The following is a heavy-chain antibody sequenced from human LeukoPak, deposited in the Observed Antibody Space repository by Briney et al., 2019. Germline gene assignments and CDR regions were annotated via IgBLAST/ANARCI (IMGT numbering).Heavy chain of an antibody. CDR3: ASQRLSNYVFHNWFGP. V-gene: IGHV1-69*05. CDR2: IIPIFGTA. J-gene: IGHJ5*02. CDR1: GGTFSSYA. Sequence: SVKVSCKASGGTFSSYAISWVRQAPGQGLEWMGRIIPIFGTANYAQKFQGRVTITTDESTITAYMELSSLRSEDTAVYYCASQRLSNYVFHNWFGPWGQGTLVTVSS. D-gene: IGHD4-11*01.